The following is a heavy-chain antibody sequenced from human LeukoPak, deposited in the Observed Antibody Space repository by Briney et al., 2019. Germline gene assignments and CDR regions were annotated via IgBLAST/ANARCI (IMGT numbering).Heavy chain of an antibody. CDR2: ISGSGGST. V-gene: IGHV3-23*01. CDR1: GFTFSSYW. Sequence: QSGGSLRLSCAASGFTFSSYWMSWVRQAPGKGLEWVSAISGSGGSTYYADSVKGRFTISRDNSKNTLYLQMNSLRAEDTAVYYCAKVKKQQLVLPSVRHYMDVWGKGTTVTVSS. D-gene: IGHD6-13*01. J-gene: IGHJ6*03. CDR3: AKVKKQQLVLPSVRHYMDV.